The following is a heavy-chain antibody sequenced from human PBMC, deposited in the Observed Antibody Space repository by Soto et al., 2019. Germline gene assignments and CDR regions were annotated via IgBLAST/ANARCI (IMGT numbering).Heavy chain of an antibody. V-gene: IGHV3-30-3*01. CDR2: ISYDGSNK. Sequence: QVQLVESGGGVVQPGRSLRLSCAASGFTFSSYAMHWVRQAPGKGLEWVAVISYDGSNKYYADSVKGRFTISRDNSKNTLYLQMNSLRAEDTAVYYCARGEGGYYFDYWGQGTLVTVSS. D-gene: IGHD3-16*01. CDR1: GFTFSSYA. J-gene: IGHJ4*02. CDR3: ARGEGGYYFDY.